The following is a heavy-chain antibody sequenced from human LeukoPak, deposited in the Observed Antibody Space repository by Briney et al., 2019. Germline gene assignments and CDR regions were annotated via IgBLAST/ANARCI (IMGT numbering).Heavy chain of an antibody. CDR3: ATATNGRHYDY. V-gene: IGHV3-21*01. CDR2: IGRTGADR. Sequence: GGSLRPSCTVSGLTFSNSGLNGVRQAPGKGVEWVACIGRTGADRYNADSIKGRFTISRDNAKNCLYLKMNSLRAEDTAVYYCATATNGRHYDYWGQGTLLTVSS. D-gene: IGHD1-14*01. J-gene: IGHJ4*02. CDR1: GLTFSNSG.